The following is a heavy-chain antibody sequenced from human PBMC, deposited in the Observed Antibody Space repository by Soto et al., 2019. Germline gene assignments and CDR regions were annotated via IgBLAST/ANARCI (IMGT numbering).Heavy chain of an antibody. V-gene: IGHV3-23*01. J-gene: IGHJ4*02. CDR2: ISVSGGTA. D-gene: IGHD1-1*01. Sequence: EVQVSESGGGLVQPGGSLRLSCVASGFTFSTYPMTWVRQVPGKGLEWVSGISVSGGTAYYADSVKGRFTISRDNSRNMLYLHMDSLRAEDTDVYYCAKVPLTTAWYFDYWGQGTLVTVSS. CDR3: AKVPLTTAWYFDY. CDR1: GFTFSTYP.